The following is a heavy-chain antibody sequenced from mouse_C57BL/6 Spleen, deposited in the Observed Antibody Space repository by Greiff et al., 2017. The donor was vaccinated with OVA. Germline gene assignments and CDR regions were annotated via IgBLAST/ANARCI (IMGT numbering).Heavy chain of an antibody. CDR1: GYAFSSYW. CDR2: IYPGDGDT. Sequence: VKLMESGAELVKPGASVKISCKASGYAFSSYWMNWVKQRPGKGLEWIGQIYPGDGDTNYNGKFKGKATLTADKSSSTAYMQLSSLTSEDSAVYFCARGDYYGSSYTWFAYWGQGTLVTVSA. D-gene: IGHD1-1*01. J-gene: IGHJ3*01. V-gene: IGHV1-80*01. CDR3: ARGDYYGSSYTWFAY.